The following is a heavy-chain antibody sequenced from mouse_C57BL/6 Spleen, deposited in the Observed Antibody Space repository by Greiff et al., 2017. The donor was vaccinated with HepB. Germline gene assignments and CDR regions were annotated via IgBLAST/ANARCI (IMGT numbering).Heavy chain of an antibody. CDR1: GYNFTSYW. D-gene: IGHD1-1*01. V-gene: IGHV1-52*01. CDR2: IDPSDSAT. J-gene: IGHJ2*01. CDR3: ARGTTVEYFDY. Sequence: QVHVKQPGAELVRPGSSVKLSCKASGYNFTSYWMHWVKQRPIQGLEWIGNIDPSDSATHYNQKFKDKATLTEDKSSSTAYMQLSSLTSEDSAVYYCARGTTVEYFDYWGQGTTLTVAS.